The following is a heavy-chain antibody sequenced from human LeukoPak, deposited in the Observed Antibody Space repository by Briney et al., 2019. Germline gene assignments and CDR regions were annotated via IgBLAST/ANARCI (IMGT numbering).Heavy chain of an antibody. Sequence: PGGSLRLSCAASGFTFSSYEMNWVRQAPGKGLEWVSYISSSGSTIYYADSVKGRFTISRDNAKNSLYLQMNSLRAEDTAVYYCARDRRGTSREKIRFDYWGQGTLVTVSS. CDR2: ISSSGSTI. CDR3: ARDRRGTSREKIRFDY. CDR1: GFTFSSYE. D-gene: IGHD2-2*01. J-gene: IGHJ4*02. V-gene: IGHV3-48*03.